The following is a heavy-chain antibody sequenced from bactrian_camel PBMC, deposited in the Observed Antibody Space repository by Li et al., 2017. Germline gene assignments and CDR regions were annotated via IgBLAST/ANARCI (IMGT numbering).Heavy chain of an antibody. CDR3: ASDSACLPAAIATIDSVCDYNY. CDR1: GSTYSSLC. J-gene: IGHJ4*01. V-gene: IGHV3S1*01. CDR2: LGADGTTT. Sequence: HVQLVESGGGSVEAGGSLRLSCAAPGSTYSSLCMGWLRQAPGKEREGVALLGADGTTTKYADSVKGRFTISKDNAKNILYLQMDSLKPEDSAMYYCASDSACLPAAIATIDSVCDYNYSGQGTQVTVS. D-gene: IGHD4*01.